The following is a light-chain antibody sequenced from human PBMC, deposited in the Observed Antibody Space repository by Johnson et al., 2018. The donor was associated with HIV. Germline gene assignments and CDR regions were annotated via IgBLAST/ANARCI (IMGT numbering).Light chain of an antibody. Sequence: QSVLTQPPSVSAAPGQKVTISCSGSSSNIGNNYVSWYQHLPGTAPKLLIYENTKRPSGVPDRFSGSKSGSSATLGITGLQTGDEADYYCATWDSSLSAYVFGTGTKVTVL. J-gene: IGLJ1*01. CDR3: ATWDSSLSAYV. CDR1: SSNIGNNY. V-gene: IGLV1-51*02. CDR2: ENT.